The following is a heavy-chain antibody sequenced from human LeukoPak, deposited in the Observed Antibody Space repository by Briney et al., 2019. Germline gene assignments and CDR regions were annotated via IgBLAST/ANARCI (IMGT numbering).Heavy chain of an antibody. J-gene: IGHJ3*02. CDR1: GFTFSSYA. D-gene: IGHD6-13*01. CDR3: AKVFVMYSTHVVDAFDI. V-gene: IGHV3-23*01. Sequence: PGGSLRLSCAASGFTFSSYAMSWVRQAPGKGLEWVSAISGSGGSTYYADSVKGRFTISRDNSKNTLYLQMNSLRAEDTAVYYCAKVFVMYSTHVVDAFDIWGQGTMVTVSS. CDR2: ISGSGGST.